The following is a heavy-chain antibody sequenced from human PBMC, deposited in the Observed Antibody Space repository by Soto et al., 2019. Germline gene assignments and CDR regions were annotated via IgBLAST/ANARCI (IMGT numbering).Heavy chain of an antibody. CDR3: ARGGFATVTYYYYYGMDV. CDR1: GGSFSGYY. V-gene: IGHV4-34*01. J-gene: IGHJ6*02. CDR2: INHSGST. Sequence: LSLTCAVYGGSFSGYYWSWIRQPPGKGLEWIGEINHSGSTNYNPSLKSRVTISVDTSKNQFSLKLSSVTAADTAVYYCARGGFATVTYYYYYGMDVWGQGTTVTVSS. D-gene: IGHD4-4*01.